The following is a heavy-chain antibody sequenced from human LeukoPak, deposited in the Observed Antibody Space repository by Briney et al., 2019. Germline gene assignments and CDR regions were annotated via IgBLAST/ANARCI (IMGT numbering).Heavy chain of an antibody. CDR2: ISSSSSYI. CDR1: GFTFSSYS. V-gene: IGHV3-21*01. J-gene: IGHJ4*02. Sequence: PGGSLRLSCAASGFTFSSYSMNWVRHAPGKGLEGVSSISSSSSYIYYADSAKGRFTIPRENAKNSLYLQMNSLRAEDTALYYCATEIALAGFDYWGQGTLVTVSS. CDR3: ATEIALAGFDY. D-gene: IGHD6-19*01.